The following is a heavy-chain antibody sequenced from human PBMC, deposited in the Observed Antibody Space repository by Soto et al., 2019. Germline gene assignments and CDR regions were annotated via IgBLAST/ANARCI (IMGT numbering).Heavy chain of an antibody. D-gene: IGHD3-10*01. CDR2: ISGSGGST. Sequence: GGSLRLSCAASGFTFSSYAMSWVRQAPGKGLEWVSAISGSGGSTYYADSVKGRFTISRDNSKNTLYLQMNSLRAEDTAVYYCAKDVGGRTVRGVMGTYGMDVWGQGTTVTVSS. CDR1: GFTFSSYA. CDR3: AKDVGGRTVRGVMGTYGMDV. J-gene: IGHJ6*02. V-gene: IGHV3-23*01.